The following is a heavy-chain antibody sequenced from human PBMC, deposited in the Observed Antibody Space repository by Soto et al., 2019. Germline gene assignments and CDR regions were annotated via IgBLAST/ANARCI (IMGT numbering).Heavy chain of an antibody. CDR2: IYWNDDK. D-gene: IGHD3-9*01. Sequence: GSGPTLVNPTQTLTLTCTFSGFSLRTSGVGVGWILHPPGKALQWLALIYWNDDKRYSPSLKSRLTITKDTSKNQVVLIMTNMDPVDTATYFCAHLLSPVYYYGMDVWGQATTVTVSS. J-gene: IGHJ6*02. CDR3: AHLLSPVYYYGMDV. CDR1: GFSLRTSGVG. V-gene: IGHV2-5*01.